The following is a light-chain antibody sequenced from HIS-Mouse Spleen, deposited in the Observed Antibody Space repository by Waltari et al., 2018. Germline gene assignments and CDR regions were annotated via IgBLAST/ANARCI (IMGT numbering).Light chain of an antibody. CDR1: AFPTKY. V-gene: IGLV3-10*01. CDR2: EDS. CDR3: YSTDSSGNHRV. J-gene: IGLJ2*01. Sequence: SYELTQPPSVSVSPGQPARITSSGDAFPTKYSYWYQQKSGHAPVLVIYEDSKRPSGIPERFSGSSSGTMATLTISGAQVEDEADYYCYSTDSSGNHRVFGGGTKLTVL.